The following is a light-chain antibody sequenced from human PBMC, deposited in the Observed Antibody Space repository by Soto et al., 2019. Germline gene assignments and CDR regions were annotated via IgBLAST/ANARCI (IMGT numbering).Light chain of an antibody. CDR2: DVT. Sequence: ALTQSPSASGSPGQSVTISCTGTSSDIGGYNSVSWYQQHPGKAPKVMIYDVTKRPSGVPDRFSGSKSGNTASLTVSALQAEDEADYYCSSYTDRKNLVFGTGTKVTV. J-gene: IGLJ1*01. CDR1: SSDIGGYNS. CDR3: SSYTDRKNLV. V-gene: IGLV2-8*01.